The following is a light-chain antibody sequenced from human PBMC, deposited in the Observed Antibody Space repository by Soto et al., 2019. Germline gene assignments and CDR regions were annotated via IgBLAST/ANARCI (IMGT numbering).Light chain of an antibody. CDR3: QQFCRSRWT. CDR2: GAS. V-gene: IGKV3-20*01. CDR1: QSVIGTY. Sequence: ESVLTQSPGTLSLSPGERATLSCRASQSVIGTYLAWYQQKPGQAPRLLIFGASSRATGIPDRFSGSGSGTDFTLTISRLEPEDLAVYYCQQFCRSRWTVGQGHKVEIQ. J-gene: IGKJ1*01.